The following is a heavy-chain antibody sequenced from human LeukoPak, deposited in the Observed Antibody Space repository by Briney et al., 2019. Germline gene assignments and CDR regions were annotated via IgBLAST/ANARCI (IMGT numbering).Heavy chain of an antibody. Sequence: ASVKVSCKASGYTFTGYYMHWVRQAPGQGLEWMGWINPNSGGTNYAQKFQGRVTMTRDTSISTAYMELSRLRSDDTAVYYCARQEGPSSSWYLNYYYYGMDVWGQGTTVTVSS. J-gene: IGHJ6*02. CDR3: ARQEGPSSSWYLNYYYYGMDV. CDR1: GYTFTGYY. D-gene: IGHD6-13*01. V-gene: IGHV1-2*02. CDR2: INPNSGGT.